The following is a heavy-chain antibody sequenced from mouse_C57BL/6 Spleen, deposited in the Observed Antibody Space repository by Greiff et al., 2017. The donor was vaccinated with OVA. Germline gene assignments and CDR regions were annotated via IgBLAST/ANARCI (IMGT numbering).Heavy chain of an antibody. Sequence: QVQLQQPGAELVMPGASVKLSCKASGYTFTSYWMHWVKQRPGQGLEWIGEIDPSDSYTNYNQKFKGKSTLTVDKSSSTAYMQLSSLTSEDSAVYYCARFGGSMVFAYWGQGTLVTVSA. CDR2: IDPSDSYT. CDR1: GYTFTSYW. D-gene: IGHD1-1*02. CDR3: ARFGGSMVFAY. V-gene: IGHV1-69*01. J-gene: IGHJ3*01.